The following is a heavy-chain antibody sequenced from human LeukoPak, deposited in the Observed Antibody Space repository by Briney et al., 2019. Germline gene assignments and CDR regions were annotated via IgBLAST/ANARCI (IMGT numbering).Heavy chain of an antibody. Sequence: SETLSLTCTVSGYSISSGYYWGWIRQPPGKGLEWIGSIYHSGSTYYNPSLKCRVTISVDTSKNQFSLKLSSVTAADTAVYYCARDFYGSGSWNWFDPWGQGTLVTVSS. CDR2: IYHSGST. CDR3: ARDFYGSGSWNWFDP. CDR1: GYSISSGYY. J-gene: IGHJ5*02. V-gene: IGHV4-38-2*02. D-gene: IGHD3-10*01.